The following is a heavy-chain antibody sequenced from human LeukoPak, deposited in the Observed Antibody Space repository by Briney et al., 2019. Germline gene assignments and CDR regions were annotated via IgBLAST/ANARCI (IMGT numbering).Heavy chain of an antibody. J-gene: IGHJ6*02. V-gene: IGHV1-2*02. CDR1: GYTFTGYY. Sequence: ASVKVSCKASGYTFTGYYMHWVRQAPGQGLEWMGWINPNSGGTNYAQKFQGRVTMTRDTSISTAYMELSRLRSDNTAVYYCASPYYGGSYYGMDVWGQGTTVTVSS. CDR2: INPNSGGT. CDR3: ASPYYGGSYYGMDV. D-gene: IGHD3-10*01.